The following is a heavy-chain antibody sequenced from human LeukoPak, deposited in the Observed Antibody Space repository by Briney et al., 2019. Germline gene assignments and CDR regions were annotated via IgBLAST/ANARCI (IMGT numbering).Heavy chain of an antibody. CDR3: AREVRGDYPTYYYYYMDD. V-gene: IGHV4-38-2*02. CDR1: GYSISSGYY. Sequence: PSETLSLTCTVSGYSISSGYYWGWIRQPPGKGLEWIGSIYHSGSTYYNPSLKSRVTISVDTSKNQFSLKLSSVTAADTAVYYCAREVRGDYPTYYYYYMDDWGKGTTVTVSS. CDR2: IYHSGST. J-gene: IGHJ6*03. D-gene: IGHD4-17*01.